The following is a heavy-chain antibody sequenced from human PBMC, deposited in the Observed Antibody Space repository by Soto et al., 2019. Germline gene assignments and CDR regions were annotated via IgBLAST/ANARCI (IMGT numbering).Heavy chain of an antibody. D-gene: IGHD3-9*01. V-gene: IGHV3-11*01. CDR2: ISSSGSTI. Sequence: QVQLVESGGGLVKPGGSLRLSCAASGFTFSDYYMSWIRQAPGKGLEWVSYISSSGSTIYYADSVKGQFTISRDNANNELNLQMNGLRADDTAVYYCERGAHVLRYFHWFTKGDAFDIWGQGTMVTVSS. CDR1: GFTFSDYY. J-gene: IGHJ3*02. CDR3: ERGAHVLRYFHWFTKGDAFDI.